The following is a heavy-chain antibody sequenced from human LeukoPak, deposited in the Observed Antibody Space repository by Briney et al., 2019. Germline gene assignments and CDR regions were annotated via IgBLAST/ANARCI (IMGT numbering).Heavy chain of an antibody. D-gene: IGHD2-2*01. CDR2: IYYSGST. Sequence: KPSETLSLTCTVSGGSISSSSYYWGWIRQPPGKGLEWIGSIYYSGSTYHNPSLKSRVTISVDTSKNQFSLKLSSVTAADTAVYYCARDTEDCSSTSCWELMDVWGKGTTVTVSS. CDR1: GGSISSSSYY. J-gene: IGHJ6*04. V-gene: IGHV4-39*02. CDR3: ARDTEDCSSTSCWELMDV.